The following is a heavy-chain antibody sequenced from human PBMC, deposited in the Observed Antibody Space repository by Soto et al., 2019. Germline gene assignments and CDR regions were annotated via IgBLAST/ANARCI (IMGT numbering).Heavy chain of an antibody. V-gene: IGHV4-59*08. Sequence: SETLSLTCTVSGGSISSYYWSWIRQPPGKGLEWIGYIYYSGSTNYNPSLKSRVTISVDTSKNQFSLKLSSVTAADTAVYYCARGGRWFPHYYYYMDVWGKGTTVTVSS. CDR3: ARGGRWFPHYYYYMDV. CDR1: GGSISSYY. D-gene: IGHD2-15*01. J-gene: IGHJ6*03. CDR2: IYYSGST.